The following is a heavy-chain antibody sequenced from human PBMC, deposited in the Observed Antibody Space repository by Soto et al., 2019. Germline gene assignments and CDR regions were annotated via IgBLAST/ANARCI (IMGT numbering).Heavy chain of an antibody. D-gene: IGHD1-7*01. V-gene: IGHV4-59*08. CDR3: VRLKGDNGNFGHKDV. Sequence: SETLSLTCTVSGGSISRYYWSWIRQPPEKGLEWIGYIYYSGSTNYNPSLKSRVTISVDTSKNQFSLKLSSVTAADTAVYYFVRLKGDNGNFGHKDVWGKGTTVTVSS. J-gene: IGHJ6*03. CDR2: IYYSGST. CDR1: GGSISRYY.